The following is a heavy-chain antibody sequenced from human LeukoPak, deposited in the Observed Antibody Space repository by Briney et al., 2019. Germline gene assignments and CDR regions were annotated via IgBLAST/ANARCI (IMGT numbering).Heavy chain of an antibody. Sequence: NASGTLSLTCAVSGGSISSSNWWSWVRQPPGKGLEWIGEIYHSGSTNYNPSLKSRVTISVDTSKNQFSLKLSSVTAADTAVYYCARRVPKYCSGGSCYHNWFDPWGQGTLVTVSS. D-gene: IGHD2-15*01. CDR1: GGSISSSNW. V-gene: IGHV4-4*02. CDR2: IYHSGST. CDR3: ARRVPKYCSGGSCYHNWFDP. J-gene: IGHJ5*02.